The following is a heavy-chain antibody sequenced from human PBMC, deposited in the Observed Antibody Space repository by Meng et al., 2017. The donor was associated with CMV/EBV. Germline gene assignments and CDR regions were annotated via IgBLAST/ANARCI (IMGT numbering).Heavy chain of an antibody. D-gene: IGHD2-2*01. CDR3: ARGQSRIVVPAASVDYYYGMDV. V-gene: IGHV1-69*05. CDR2: IIPIFGTA. J-gene: IGHJ6*02. Sequence: SVKVSCKASGGTFSSYAISWVRQAPGQGLEWMGGIIPIFGTANYAQKFQGRVTITTDESTSTAYMELSSLRSEDTAVYYCARGQSRIVVPAASVDYYYGMDVWGQGTTVTRLL. CDR1: GGTFSSYA.